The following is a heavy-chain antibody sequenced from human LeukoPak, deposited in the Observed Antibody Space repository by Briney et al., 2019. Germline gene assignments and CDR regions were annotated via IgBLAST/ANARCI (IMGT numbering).Heavy chain of an antibody. D-gene: IGHD6-19*01. V-gene: IGHV1-8*02. Sequence: ASVKVSCKASGYTFTTYDINWVRQATGQGLEWMGWMNPNSGNTGYVQKFQGRVTMTTDTSTSTAYMELRSLRSDDTAVYYCAREVRYSSGWYPDYWGQGTLVTVSS. CDR1: GYTFTTYD. J-gene: IGHJ4*02. CDR3: AREVRYSSGWYPDY. CDR2: MNPNSGNT.